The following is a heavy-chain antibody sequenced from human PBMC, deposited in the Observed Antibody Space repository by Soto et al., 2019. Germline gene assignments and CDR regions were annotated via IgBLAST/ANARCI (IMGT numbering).Heavy chain of an antibody. CDR1: EFTFSSYG. CDR2: ISYDGSKK. D-gene: IGHD3-22*01. Sequence: QVQLVESGGGVVQPGRSLTLSCAASEFTFSSYGIHWVRQAPGKGLEWVAVISYDGSKKQYADSVKGRFTISRDNSKNTLHLQMNSLRAEDTAVYYCAKDTYYHDTTGYYVFESWGQGTLVTVSS. V-gene: IGHV3-30*18. J-gene: IGHJ4*02. CDR3: AKDTYYHDTTGYYVFES.